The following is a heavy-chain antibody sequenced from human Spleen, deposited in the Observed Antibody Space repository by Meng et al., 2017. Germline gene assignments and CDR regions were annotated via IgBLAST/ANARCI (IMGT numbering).Heavy chain of an antibody. V-gene: IGHV3-30*15. CDR3: ARETTNSSTFYVLPIDIDY. Sequence: GESLKISCAASGFTFSNYGLHWVRQAPGKGLEWVAVISFDGSNKHYADSVKGRFTISRDNSKNTLYLEMSRLRADDTAVYYCARETTNSSTFYVLPIDIDYWGQGTLVTVSS. J-gene: IGHJ4*02. CDR2: ISFDGSNK. D-gene: IGHD2/OR15-2a*01. CDR1: GFTFSNYG.